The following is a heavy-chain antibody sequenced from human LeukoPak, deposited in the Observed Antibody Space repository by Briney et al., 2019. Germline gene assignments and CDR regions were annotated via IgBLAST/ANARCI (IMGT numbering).Heavy chain of an antibody. J-gene: IGHJ5*02. D-gene: IGHD3-9*01. Sequence: KPSETLSLTCAVSGYSISSGYYWGWIRQPPGKGLEWIGSIYHSGSTYYNPSLQSRVTISVDTSKNQFSLKLSSVTAADTAVYYCASIIRYFDWIPQFDPWGQGTLVTVSS. CDR2: IYHSGST. CDR1: GYSISSGYY. V-gene: IGHV4-38-2*01. CDR3: ASIIRYFDWIPQFDP.